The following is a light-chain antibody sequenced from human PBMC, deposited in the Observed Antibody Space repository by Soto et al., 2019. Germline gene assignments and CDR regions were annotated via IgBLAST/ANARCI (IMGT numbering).Light chain of an antibody. J-gene: IGKJ1*01. CDR1: QGISSY. CDR2: AAS. CDR3: QQYKSYST. Sequence: IQLTQSPSSLSASVGDRVTITCRASQGISSYLAWYQQKPGKAPKLLIYAASTVQSGVPSRFSGSGSGTDFTLTINNLQPDDLATYICQQYKSYSTFGRGTKVDIK. V-gene: IGKV1-9*01.